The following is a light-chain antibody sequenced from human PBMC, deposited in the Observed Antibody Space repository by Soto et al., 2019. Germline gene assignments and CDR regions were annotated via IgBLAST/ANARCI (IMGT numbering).Light chain of an antibody. CDR2: AAS. CDR1: QSVSSN. Sequence: EIVMTQSPATLSVSPGERATLSCRASQSVSSNLAWYQQKPGQAPRLLIYAASYRATGISDRFSGSGSGTDFTLTIDSLEPEDFAVYYCQQYGSSLIFGGGTKVDIK. V-gene: IGKV3-20*01. J-gene: IGKJ4*01. CDR3: QQYGSSLI.